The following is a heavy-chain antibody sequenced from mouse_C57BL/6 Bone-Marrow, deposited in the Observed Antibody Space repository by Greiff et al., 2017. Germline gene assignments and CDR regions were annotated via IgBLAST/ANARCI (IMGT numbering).Heavy chain of an antibody. V-gene: IGHV1-53*01. D-gene: IGHD1-1*01. CDR1: GYTFTSYW. Sequence: QVQLQQPGTELVKPGASVKLSCKASGYTFTSYWMHWVKQRPGQGLEWIGNINPSSGGTNYNEKFKSKATLTVDKSSSTAYMQLSSLTSEDSAVYYGARQIYDYGSSYAMDDWGKGTSVTVSS. CDR3: ARQIYDYGSSYAMDD. J-gene: IGHJ4*01. CDR2: INPSSGGT.